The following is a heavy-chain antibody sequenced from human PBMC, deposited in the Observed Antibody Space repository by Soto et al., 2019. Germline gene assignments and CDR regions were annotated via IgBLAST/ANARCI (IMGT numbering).Heavy chain of an antibody. V-gene: IGHV1-69*13. CDR1: GGSFGKSA. CDR2: FIPVYRTL. J-gene: IGHJ4*02. Sequence: SVKVSCKASGGSFGKSAIYWVRQTPGQGLEWLGGFIPVYRTLNYAQKFQGRVTITADESTGTAYMTLSSLASDDTAVYYCATGVIWIGYFTVDSCGQGTRVTVSS. D-gene: IGHD3-3*01. CDR3: ATGVIWIGYFTVDS.